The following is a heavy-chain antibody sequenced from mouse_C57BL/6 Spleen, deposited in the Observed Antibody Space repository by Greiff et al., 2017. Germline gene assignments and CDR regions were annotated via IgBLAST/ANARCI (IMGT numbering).Heavy chain of an antibody. CDR3: ARSGYYGSNYAMDY. CDR2: IYPSDSET. J-gene: IGHJ4*01. V-gene: IGHV1-61*01. Sequence: VQLQQPGAELVRPGSSVKLSCKASGYTFTSYWMDWVKQRPGQGLEWIGNIYPSDSETHYNQKFKDKATLTVDKSSSTAYMQLSSLTSEDSAVYCCARSGYYGSNYAMDYWGQGTSVTVSS. CDR1: GYTFTSYW. D-gene: IGHD1-1*01.